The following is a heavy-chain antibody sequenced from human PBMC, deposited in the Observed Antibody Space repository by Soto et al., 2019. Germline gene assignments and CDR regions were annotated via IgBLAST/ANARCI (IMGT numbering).Heavy chain of an antibody. CDR2: ISYDGSYK. J-gene: IGHJ3*01. CDR3: ARQGTDAFDV. D-gene: IGHD3-10*01. CDR1: GFTFISYG. V-gene: IGHV3-30*03. Sequence: GGSLRLSCAASGFTFISYGMHWVLQAPGKGLEWVAVISYDGSYKYYADSVKGRFTISRDNAKNSVYLLMNSLRAEDTAVYYCARQGTDAFDVWGQGTMVTVSS.